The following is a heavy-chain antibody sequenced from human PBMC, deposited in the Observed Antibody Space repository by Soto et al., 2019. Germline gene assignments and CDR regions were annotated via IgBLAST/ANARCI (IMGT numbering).Heavy chain of an antibody. CDR2: ISARGGNT. Sequence: EVQLLESGGGLVQPGGSLRLSCAASAFTFGSYAMSWVRQAPGKGLEWVSSISARGGNTYYADSVKGRFTISRGNSKNTLYLQMNSLRAEDTAVYYCAKSGSHSYFDYWGQGTLVTVSS. CDR3: AKSGSHSYFDY. D-gene: IGHD3-10*01. CDR1: AFTFGSYA. V-gene: IGHV3-23*01. J-gene: IGHJ4*02.